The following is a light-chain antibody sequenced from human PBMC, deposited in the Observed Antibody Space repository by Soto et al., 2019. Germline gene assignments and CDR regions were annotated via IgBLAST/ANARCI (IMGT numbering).Light chain of an antibody. CDR1: EDISTW. CDR2: AAS. Sequence: IQMTQSPSSVSASVGDRVTITCRSSEDISTWLAWYQQKPGKAPKLLIYAASSLQSGVPSRFSGSGSGTDFTLTISSLQPEDFATYYCQHADSFPLITFSQGTRLDIK. J-gene: IGKJ5*01. V-gene: IGKV1-12*01. CDR3: QHADSFPLIT.